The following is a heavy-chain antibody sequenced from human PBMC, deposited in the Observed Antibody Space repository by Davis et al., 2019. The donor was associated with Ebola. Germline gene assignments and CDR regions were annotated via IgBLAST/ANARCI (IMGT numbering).Heavy chain of an antibody. V-gene: IGHV1-8*02. CDR3: ARRVGARSGFDY. CDR2: MNPNSGNT. CDR1: GYTFTNYA. J-gene: IGHJ4*02. Sequence: ASVKVSCKTSGYTFTNYAIHWVRQAPGQRLEWMGWMNPNSGNTGYAQKFQGRITMTRNISISTAYMELSSLRSEDTAVYYCARRVGARSGFDYWGQGSLVTVSS. D-gene: IGHD1-26*01.